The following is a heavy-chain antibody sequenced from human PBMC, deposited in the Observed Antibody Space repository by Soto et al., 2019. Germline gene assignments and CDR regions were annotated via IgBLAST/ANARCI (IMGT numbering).Heavy chain of an antibody. Sequence: GWSLRLSCAASGFTVSSNYMSWVRQAPGKGLEWVSVIYSGGSTYYADSVKGRFTISRHNSKNTLYLQMNSLRAEDTAVYYCARDVDQGDSAGAVGMDVWGQGTTVTVSS. J-gene: IGHJ6*02. CDR2: IYSGGST. CDR1: GFTVSSNY. D-gene: IGHD2-21*02. CDR3: ARDVDQGDSAGAVGMDV. V-gene: IGHV3-53*04.